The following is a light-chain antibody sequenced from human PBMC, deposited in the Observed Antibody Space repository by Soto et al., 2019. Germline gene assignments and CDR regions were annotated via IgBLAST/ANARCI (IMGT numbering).Light chain of an antibody. V-gene: IGLV1-44*01. J-gene: IGLJ2*01. CDR1: NSNIGSNT. Sequence: QSVLTQPPSASGTPGQRVTISCSGSNSNIGSNTVNWYQHLPGTAPKLLIYYNNQRPSGVPDRFSASTSGTSASLAISGLQSEDEADYYCAAWDDSLVVFGGGTQLTVL. CDR3: AAWDDSLVV. CDR2: YNN.